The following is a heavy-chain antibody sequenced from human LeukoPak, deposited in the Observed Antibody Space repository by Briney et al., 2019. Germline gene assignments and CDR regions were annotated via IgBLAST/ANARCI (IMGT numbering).Heavy chain of an antibody. CDR1: GYTFTSYG. V-gene: IGHV1-18*01. CDR2: ISAYNGNT. D-gene: IGHD5-12*01. CDR3: ARGSSGYSGYDPDFDY. Sequence: GASVKVSCKASGYTFTSYGISWVRQAPGQGLEWMGWISAYNGNTNYAQKLQGRVTMTTDTSTSTAYMELRSLRSDDTAVYYCARGSSGYSGYDPDFDYWGQGTLVTVSS. J-gene: IGHJ4*02.